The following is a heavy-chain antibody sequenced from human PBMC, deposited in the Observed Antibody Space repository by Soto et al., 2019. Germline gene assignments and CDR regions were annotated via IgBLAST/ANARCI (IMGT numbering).Heavy chain of an antibody. CDR2: IGTAGDT. CDR3: AREARVFGKAFDV. V-gene: IGHV3-13*01. J-gene: IGHJ3*01. Sequence: EVQLVESGGGLVQPGGSLRLSCAASGFTFSSFDMHRVRQPTGKGLEWVSAIGTAGDTYYPGSVKGRFTISRDNAKNSLYLQMNSLRAGDTAVYYCAREARVFGKAFDVWGQGTMVTVSS. D-gene: IGHD3-3*01. CDR1: GFTFSSFD.